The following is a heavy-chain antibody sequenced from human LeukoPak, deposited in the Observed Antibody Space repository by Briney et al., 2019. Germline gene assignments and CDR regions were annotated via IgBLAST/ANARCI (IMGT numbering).Heavy chain of an antibody. Sequence: GGSLRLSCAASGFTFSSYSMSWVRQAPGKGLEWVSAIIGSVGSTYYADSVKGRVTISRDNSKNTLYLQMSSLRAEDTAVYYCASFYDILSGPTPTHSFDYWGQGTLVTVSS. CDR1: GFTFSSYS. CDR3: ASFYDILSGPTPTHSFDY. CDR2: IIGSVGST. D-gene: IGHD3-9*01. V-gene: IGHV3-23*01. J-gene: IGHJ4*02.